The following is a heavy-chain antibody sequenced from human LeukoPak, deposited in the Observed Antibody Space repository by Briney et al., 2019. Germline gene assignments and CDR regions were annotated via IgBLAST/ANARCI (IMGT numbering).Heavy chain of an antibody. J-gene: IGHJ6*03. CDR2: ISYDGSNK. D-gene: IGHD2-2*01. Sequence: PGGSLRLSCAASGFTFSSYAMHWVRQAPGKGLEWVAVISYDGSNKYYADAVKGRFTISRDNSKNTLYLQMNSLRAEDTAVYYCARAKRPSSHHYYYYYYMDVWGKGTTVTVSS. CDR1: GFTFSSYA. CDR3: ARAKRPSSHHYYYYYYMDV. V-gene: IGHV3-30*04.